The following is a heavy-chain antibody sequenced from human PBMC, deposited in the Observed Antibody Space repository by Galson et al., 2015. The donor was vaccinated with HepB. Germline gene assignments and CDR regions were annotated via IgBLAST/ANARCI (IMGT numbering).Heavy chain of an antibody. V-gene: IGHV3-48*01. J-gene: IGHJ4*02. CDR3: ANLGVGYDY. D-gene: IGHD3-16*01. CDR1: GFTFSSYS. Sequence: SLRLSCAASGFTFSSYSMNWVRQAPGKGLEWVSYISSSSSTIYYADSVKGRLTISRDNSKNTLYLQMNNLRAEDTAVYYCANLGVGYDYWGQGTLVTVAS. CDR2: ISSSSSTI.